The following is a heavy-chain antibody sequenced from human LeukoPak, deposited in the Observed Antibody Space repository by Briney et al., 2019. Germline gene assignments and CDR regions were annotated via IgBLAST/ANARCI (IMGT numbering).Heavy chain of an antibody. J-gene: IGHJ5*02. CDR1: GYTFSSYA. Sequence: GVSLRLSCAAYGYTFSSYAMSWVRQAPGKGLEWVSAISGSGGSTYYADSVKGRFTISRDNSKNTLYLQMNSLRAEDTAVYYCAKDQTIVGATGNWFDPWGQGTLVTVSS. CDR3: AKDQTIVGATGNWFDP. CDR2: ISGSGGST. V-gene: IGHV3-23*01. D-gene: IGHD1-26*01.